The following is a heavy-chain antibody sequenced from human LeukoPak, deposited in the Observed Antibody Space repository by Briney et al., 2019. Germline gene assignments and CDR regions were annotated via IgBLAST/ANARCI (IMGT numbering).Heavy chain of an antibody. V-gene: IGHV3-15*01. J-gene: IGHJ4*02. Sequence: GGSLRLSCAVSGLTFSSAWMNWVRQVPGKGLEWVGRIISSAGGGTTDYSATVKGRFIISRDDSNNTVYLQINSLKIEDTGVYFCTGGGQWSFRGGFRGPGTLVTVTS. CDR3: TGGGQWSFRGGF. CDR1: GLTFSSAW. CDR2: IISSAGGGTT. D-gene: IGHD2-15*01.